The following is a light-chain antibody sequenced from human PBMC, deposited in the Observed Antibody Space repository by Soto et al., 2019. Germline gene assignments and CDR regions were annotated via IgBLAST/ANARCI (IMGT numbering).Light chain of an antibody. CDR3: QYLNSFPLT. Sequence: IQLTQSPSSLSASVGDRVTITCRASQGIRNYLAWYQQKPGQAPNLLGYLASTLQGGVPSRFSGSGSGTDFSLTISSLQPEDVANYYCQYLNSFPLTFGGGTKVELK. J-gene: IGKJ4*01. CDR1: QGIRNY. CDR2: LAS. V-gene: IGKV1-9*01.